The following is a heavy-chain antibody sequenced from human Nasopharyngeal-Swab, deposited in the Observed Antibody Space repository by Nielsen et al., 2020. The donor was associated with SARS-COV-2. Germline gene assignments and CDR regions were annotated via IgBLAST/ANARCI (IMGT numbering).Heavy chain of an antibody. V-gene: IGHV3-23*01. CDR1: GFTFSSYA. D-gene: IGHD2-2*01. Sequence: GESLKISCAASGFTFSSYAMSWVRQAPGKGLEWVSAISGSGGSTYYADSVKGRFTISRDNSKNTLYLQMNSLRAEDTAVYYCAIYAPATNWFDPWGQGTLVTVSS. CDR3: AIYAPATNWFDP. CDR2: ISGSGGST. J-gene: IGHJ5*02.